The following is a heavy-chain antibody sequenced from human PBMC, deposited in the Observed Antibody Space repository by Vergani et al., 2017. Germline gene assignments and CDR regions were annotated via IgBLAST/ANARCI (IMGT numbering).Heavy chain of an antibody. Sequence: EVQLMESGGGLVQPGRSLRLPCTASGFTFGDYAMSWVRQAPGKGLEWVGFIRSKAYGGTTEYAASVKGRFNIARDDSKSIAYLQMNSLKTEDTAVYYCTSLYCSGGSCHSPYYWYFDLWGRGTLVTVSS. CDR3: TSLYCSGGSCHSPYYWYFDL. CDR2: IRSKAYGGTT. J-gene: IGHJ2*01. CDR1: GFTFGDYA. D-gene: IGHD2-15*01. V-gene: IGHV3-49*04.